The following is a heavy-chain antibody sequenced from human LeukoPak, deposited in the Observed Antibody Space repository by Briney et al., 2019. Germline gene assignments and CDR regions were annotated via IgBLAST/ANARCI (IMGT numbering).Heavy chain of an antibody. CDR2: LSAYNGNT. V-gene: IGHV1-18*01. D-gene: IGHD3-9*01. J-gene: IGHJ6*02. Sequence: GASVKVSCKASGYTFTSYGISWVRQAPGQGLEWMGWLSAYNGNTNYAQKLQGRVTMTTDTSTSTAYMELRSLRSDDTAVYYCARDPQSTSDYDILTDNYYYYGMDVWGQGTTVTVSS. CDR1: GYTFTSYG. CDR3: ARDPQSTSDYDILTDNYYYYGMDV.